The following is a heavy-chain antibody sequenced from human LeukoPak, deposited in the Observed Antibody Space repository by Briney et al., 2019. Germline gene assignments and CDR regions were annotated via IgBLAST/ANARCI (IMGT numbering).Heavy chain of an antibody. CDR2: ISSTSTYI. J-gene: IGHJ2*01. V-gene: IGHV3-21*01. D-gene: IGHD5-24*01. Sequence: GGSLRLSCAASGFTFSSYSVNWVRQAPGKGLEWVSFISSTSTYIYYADSVKGRSTISRDNAKNSLFLQMNSLRAEDTAVYYCARDPLEGSWYFDLWGRGTLVTVSS. CDR1: GFTFSSYS. CDR3: ARDPLEGSWYFDL.